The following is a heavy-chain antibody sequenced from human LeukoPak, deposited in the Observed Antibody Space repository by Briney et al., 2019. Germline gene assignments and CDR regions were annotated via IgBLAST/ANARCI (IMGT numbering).Heavy chain of an antibody. Sequence: PGGSLRLSCAASGFTFSSYWMSWVRQAPGKGLEWVAVISYDGSNKYYADSVKGRFTISRDNSKNTLYLQMNSLRAEDTAVYYCARDGLDYYGSGSYVDYWGQGTLVTVSS. CDR3: ARDGLDYYGSGSYVDY. D-gene: IGHD3-10*01. CDR2: ISYDGSNK. CDR1: GFTFSSYW. V-gene: IGHV3-30-3*01. J-gene: IGHJ4*02.